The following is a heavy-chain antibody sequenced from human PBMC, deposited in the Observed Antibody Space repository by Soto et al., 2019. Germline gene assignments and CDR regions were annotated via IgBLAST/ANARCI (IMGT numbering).Heavy chain of an antibody. CDR1: GGSISSGGYY. CDR3: ATAIGLYRRWYFHL. CDR2: IYYGGST. V-gene: IGHV4-31*03. J-gene: IGHJ2*01. Sequence: QVQLRESGPGLVKPSQTLSLTCTVSGGSISSGGYYWSWIRQHPGKGLEWIGYIYYGGSTHYNPSLNTRVPTSVDTSKNHFPLTLSSVTAAATAVYYCATAIGLYRRWYFHLWGRGTLVTVSS.